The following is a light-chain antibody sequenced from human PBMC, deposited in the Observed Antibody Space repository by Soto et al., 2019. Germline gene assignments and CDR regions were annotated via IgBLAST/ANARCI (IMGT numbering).Light chain of an antibody. CDR2: DAS. J-gene: IGKJ4*01. CDR3: QQRSNWPPLT. Sequence: EIVMTHSPATLSVSKGERATLSCRASQSVSSYLAWYQQKPGQAPRLLIYDASNRATGIPARFSGSGSGTDFTLTISSLEPEDFAVYYCQQRSNWPPLTFGGGIKVDI. V-gene: IGKV3-11*01. CDR1: QSVSSY.